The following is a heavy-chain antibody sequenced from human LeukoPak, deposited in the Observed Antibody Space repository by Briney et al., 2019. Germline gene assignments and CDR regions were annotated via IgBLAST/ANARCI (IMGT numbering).Heavy chain of an antibody. Sequence: GGSLRLSCAASGFTFSSHGMNWVRQAPGKGLEWVSSISSSSSYIYYADSVKGRFTISRDNAKNSLYLQMNSLRAEDTAVYYCARASTPWDYFDYWGQGTLVTVSS. CDR2: ISSSSSYI. D-gene: IGHD2-15*01. CDR1: GFTFSSHG. CDR3: ARASTPWDYFDY. V-gene: IGHV3-21*01. J-gene: IGHJ4*02.